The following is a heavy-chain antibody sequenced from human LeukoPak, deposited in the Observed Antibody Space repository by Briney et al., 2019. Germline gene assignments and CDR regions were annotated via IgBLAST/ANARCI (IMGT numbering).Heavy chain of an antibody. V-gene: IGHV3-7*01. CDR3: AELGITMIGGV. D-gene: IGHD3-10*02. CDR1: GFTFSSYW. CDR2: IKTDGSQI. J-gene: IGHJ6*04. Sequence: GGSLRLSCVASGFTFSSYWMTWVRQAPGKGLEWVANIKTDGSQIYYVDSVKGRFTISRDNAKNSLYLQMNSLRAEDTAVYYCAELGITMIGGVWGKGTTVTISS.